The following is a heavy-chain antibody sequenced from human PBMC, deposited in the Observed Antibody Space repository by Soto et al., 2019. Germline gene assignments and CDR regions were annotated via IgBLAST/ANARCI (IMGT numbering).Heavy chain of an antibody. J-gene: IGHJ6*02. CDR3: ARRGHVLVPTDTTEIPKYLSYYYAMDV. D-gene: IGHD2-2*01. CDR1: GYSFTSYW. V-gene: IGHV5-51*01. Sequence: PGESLKISCKGSGYSFTSYWIGWVRQMPGKGLEYMGIIYPGDSDTRYSPSFQGQVTISADKSISTAYLQWNSLKASDTAMYYCARRGHVLVPTDTTEIPKYLSYYYAMDVWGQGTAVTVSS. CDR2: IYPGDSDT.